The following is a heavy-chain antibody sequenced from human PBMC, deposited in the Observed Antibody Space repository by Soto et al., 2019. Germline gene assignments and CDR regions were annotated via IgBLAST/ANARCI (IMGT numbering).Heavy chain of an antibody. CDR1: GGSSSSGGYY. V-gene: IGHV4-31*02. J-gene: IGHJ5*02. D-gene: IGHD2-2*01. CDR3: ARARDIVVVPAAMAQWWFDP. Sequence: TLPHTWTVAGGSSSSGGYYCNWIRKHPGKGLEWIGYIYYSGSTYYNPSLKSRVTISVDTSKNQFSLKLSSVTAADTAVYYCARARDIVVVPAAMAQWWFDPWGQGTLLTVSS. CDR2: IYYSGST.